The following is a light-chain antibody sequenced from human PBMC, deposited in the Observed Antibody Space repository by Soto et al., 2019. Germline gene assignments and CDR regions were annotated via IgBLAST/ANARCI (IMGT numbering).Light chain of an antibody. V-gene: IGKV3-11*01. Sequence: IVLIQSPATLSLSPGERATLSCRASESVSSYLAWYQQRAGQAPRLLIYDASNSATGIAVRFSGIGSGTAFTLTIISLEPEDFSVYFGQNLRNLPLSFFQGTRLEIK. J-gene: IGKJ5*01. CDR3: QNLRNLPLS. CDR2: DAS. CDR1: ESVSSY.